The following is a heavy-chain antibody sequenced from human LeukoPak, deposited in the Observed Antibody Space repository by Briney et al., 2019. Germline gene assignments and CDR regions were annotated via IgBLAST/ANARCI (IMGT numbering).Heavy chain of an antibody. V-gene: IGHV3-30*04. CDR2: ISYDGSNE. J-gene: IGHJ4*02. Sequence: GGSLRLSCAASGFTFSSYVMHWVRQAPGKGLEWVAIISYDGSNEYYADSVKGRFTISRDNSKNTLYLQMNSLRAEDTAVYYCAKDWRAYCGGDCYSYFDYWGQGTLVTVSS. D-gene: IGHD2-21*02. CDR1: GFTFSSYV. CDR3: AKDWRAYCGGDCYSYFDY.